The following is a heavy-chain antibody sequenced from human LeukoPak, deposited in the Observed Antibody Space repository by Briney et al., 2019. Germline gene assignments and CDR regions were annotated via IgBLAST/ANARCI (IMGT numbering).Heavy chain of an antibody. D-gene: IGHD5-12*01. J-gene: IGHJ4*02. CDR1: GGTFSSYA. Sequence: ASVKVSCKASGGTFSSYAISWARQAPGQGLEWMGGIIPIFGTANYAQKFQGRVTITADESTSTAYMELSSLRSEDTAVYYCARNSGYGLSCLYWGQGTLVTVSS. V-gene: IGHV1-69*13. CDR2: IIPIFGTA. CDR3: ARNSGYGLSCLY.